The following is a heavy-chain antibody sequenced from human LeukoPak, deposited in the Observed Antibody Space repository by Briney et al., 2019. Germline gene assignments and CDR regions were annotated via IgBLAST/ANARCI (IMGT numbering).Heavy chain of an antibody. J-gene: IGHJ4*02. CDR3: AKTTTGYSSGRFPGWPVYY. CDR1: GFTFSSYA. CDR2: IFGSGGST. V-gene: IGHV3-23*01. D-gene: IGHD6-19*01. Sequence: GGSLRLSCAASGFTFSSYAMYWVRLAPGKGLEWVSGIFGSGGSTHYADSVKGRFTISRDNSKNTVYLQMNSLRAEDTAVYYYAKTTTGYSSGRFPGWPVYYWGQGTLVTVSS.